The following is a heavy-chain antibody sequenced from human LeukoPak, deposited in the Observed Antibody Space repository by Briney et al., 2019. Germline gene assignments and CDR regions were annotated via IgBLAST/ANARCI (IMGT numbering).Heavy chain of an antibody. CDR1: GYTLNELS. D-gene: IGHD3-3*01. V-gene: IGHV1-24*01. CDR2: FDPEDGET. CDR3: ATGRDFWSGYYNY. J-gene: IGHJ4*02. Sequence: ASVKVSCKVSGYTLNELSMHWVRQAPGKGVDGMGGFDPEDGETIYAQKFQGRVTMTEDTSTDTAYMELSSLRSEDTAVYYCATGRDFWSGYYNYWGQGTLVTVSS.